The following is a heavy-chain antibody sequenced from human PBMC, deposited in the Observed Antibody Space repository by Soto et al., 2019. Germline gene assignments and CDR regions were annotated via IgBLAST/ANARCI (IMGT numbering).Heavy chain of an antibody. CDR2: ISAYNGNT. CDR3: ARDWQQQLVGYYYYYYMDV. CDR1: GYTFTSYG. Sequence: ASVKVSCKASGYTFTSYGISWVRQAPGQGLEWMGWISAYNGNTNYAQKLQGRVTMTTDTSTSTAHMELRSLRSDDTAVYYCARDWQQQLVGYYYYYYMDVWGKGTTVTVSS. D-gene: IGHD6-13*01. J-gene: IGHJ6*03. V-gene: IGHV1-18*01.